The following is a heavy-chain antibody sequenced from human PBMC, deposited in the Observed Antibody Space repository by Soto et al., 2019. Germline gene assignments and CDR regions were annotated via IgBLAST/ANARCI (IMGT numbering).Heavy chain of an antibody. J-gene: IGHJ6*02. V-gene: IGHV1-46*01. Sequence: GASVKVSCKASRYTFTNFYIHWLRQAPGQGLELMGIINPSGGSTTYPQKFQGRVTMTRDTSTSTVHMELITLRSEDTAVYYCARSQVGRPLDVWGPGTTVTVYS. CDR1: RYTFTNFY. D-gene: IGHD1-26*01. CDR2: INPSGGST. CDR3: ARSQVGRPLDV.